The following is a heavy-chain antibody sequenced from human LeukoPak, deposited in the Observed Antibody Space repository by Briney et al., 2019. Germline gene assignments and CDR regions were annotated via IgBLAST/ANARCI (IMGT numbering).Heavy chain of an antibody. Sequence: GGSLRLSCAASGFSFSNYWMHWVRQAPGKGLVWVSRISSDGSDTIYADSVKGRFTMSRDNAKNTLYLQMNSLRAEDTAVYYCVRGSRRSITMVRGVNPYYFDYWGQGTLVTVSS. V-gene: IGHV3-74*01. CDR3: VRGSRRSITMVRGVNPYYFDY. CDR1: GFSFSNYW. J-gene: IGHJ4*02. D-gene: IGHD3-10*01. CDR2: ISSDGSDT.